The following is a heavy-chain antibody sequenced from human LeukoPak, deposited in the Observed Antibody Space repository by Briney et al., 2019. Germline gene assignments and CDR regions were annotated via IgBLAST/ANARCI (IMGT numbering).Heavy chain of an antibody. J-gene: IGHJ6*03. D-gene: IGHD3-22*01. CDR3: ARDYFDSSGYYGRGGYYYMDV. CDR1: GASISRYY. CDR2: IYTSGST. V-gene: IGHV4-4*07. Sequence: SETLSLTCTVSGASISRYYWGWFGQPAWKGLEWIWRIYTSGSTNYNPSVKSRVTISVDKSKNQFSLKLSSVTAADTAVYYCARDYFDSSGYYGRGGYYYMDVWGKGTTVTVSS.